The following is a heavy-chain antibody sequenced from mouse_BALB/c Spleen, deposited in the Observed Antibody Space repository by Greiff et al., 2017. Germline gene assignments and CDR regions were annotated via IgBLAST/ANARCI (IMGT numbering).Heavy chain of an antibody. CDR3: ARFIHYGGGYFDV. D-gene: IGHD1-1*01. V-gene: IGHV2-9*02. Sequence: VKLKESGPGLVAPSQSLSITCTVSGFSLTSYVVHWVRQPPGQGLEWLGVIWAGGSTNYNSALMSRLSISKDNSKSQVFLKMNSLQTDDTAMYYCARFIHYGGGYFDVWGAGTTVTVSS. CDR2: IWAGGST. CDR1: GFSLTSYV. J-gene: IGHJ1*01.